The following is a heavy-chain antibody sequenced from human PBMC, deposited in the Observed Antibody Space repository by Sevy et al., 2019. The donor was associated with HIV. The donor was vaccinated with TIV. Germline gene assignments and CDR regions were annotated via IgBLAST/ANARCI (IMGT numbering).Heavy chain of an antibody. CDR3: ARRRRDGVVIVDYYYMDV. D-gene: IGHD3-3*01. V-gene: IGHV3-21*01. J-gene: IGHJ6*03. Sequence: GGSLRLSCAASGFTFSSYSMNWVRQAPGKGLEWVSSISSSSSYIYYADSVKGRFTISRDNTKNSLYLQMNSLRAEDTAVYYCARRRRDGVVIVDYYYMDVWGKGTTVTVSS. CDR1: GFTFSSYS. CDR2: ISSSSSYI.